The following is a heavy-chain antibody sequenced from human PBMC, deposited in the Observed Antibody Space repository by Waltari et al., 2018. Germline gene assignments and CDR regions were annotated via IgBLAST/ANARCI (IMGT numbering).Heavy chain of an antibody. V-gene: IGHV4-59*11. Sequence: QVQLQESGPGLVKPSETLSLTCTVSGGSISSHYWSWIRQPPGKGLEWIGYIYYSGSTNYNPSRKSRVTISVDTSKNQFSLKLSSVTAADTAVYYCACPGYSSSSHAFDIWGQGTMVIVSS. CDR1: GGSISSHY. CDR2: IYYSGST. D-gene: IGHD6-13*01. J-gene: IGHJ3*02. CDR3: ACPGYSSSSHAFDI.